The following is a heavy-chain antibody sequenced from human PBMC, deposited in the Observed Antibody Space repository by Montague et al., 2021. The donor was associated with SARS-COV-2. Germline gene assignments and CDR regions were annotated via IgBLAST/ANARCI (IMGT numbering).Heavy chain of an antibody. Sequence: SLRLSCAASGFTVSSNYMSWVRQAPGKGLEWVSVIYSGGSTYYADSVKGRCTISRDNSKNTLYLQMNSLRAEDTAVYYCARGEQQQLNFYYYYYYGMDVWGQGTTVTVSS. CDR2: IYSGGST. CDR3: ARGEQQQLNFYYYYYYGMDV. J-gene: IGHJ6*02. CDR1: GFTVSSNY. V-gene: IGHV3-53*01. D-gene: IGHD6-13*01.